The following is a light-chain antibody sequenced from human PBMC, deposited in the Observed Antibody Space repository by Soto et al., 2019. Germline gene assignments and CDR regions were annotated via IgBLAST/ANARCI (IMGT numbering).Light chain of an antibody. V-gene: IGKV3D-15*02. CDR1: QSVSSD. Sequence: EIVMTQSPATLSVSPGERATLSCRASQSVSSDLAWYHQKPGQAPRLLIYGASTRATGIPDRFSGTGSETDFTLTISRLEPEDFAVYYCQQYDNSPITFGQGTKVDI. J-gene: IGKJ1*01. CDR3: QQYDNSPIT. CDR2: GAS.